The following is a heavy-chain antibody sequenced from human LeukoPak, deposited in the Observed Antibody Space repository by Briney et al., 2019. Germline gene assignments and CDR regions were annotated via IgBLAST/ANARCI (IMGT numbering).Heavy chain of an antibody. CDR2: LSYDGSNK. V-gene: IGHV3-30*18. CDR3: AKGGGGPVRYCDWSPLPVY. CDR1: GFTFSSNG. J-gene: IGHJ4*02. Sequence: GGSLRLSCAASGFTFSSNGMHWVAQGPGKGWKGGADLSYDGSNKYYADPGKGRFTISRHNTKNTLYLQMNSAGAEDTAGYYCAKGGGGPVRYCDWSPLPVYWGQGTLVTVSS. D-gene: IGHD3-9*01.